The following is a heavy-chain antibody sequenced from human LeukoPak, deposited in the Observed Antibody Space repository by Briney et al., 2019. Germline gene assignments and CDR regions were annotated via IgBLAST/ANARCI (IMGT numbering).Heavy chain of an antibody. CDR2: ISWNSGKI. Sequence: GGSLRLSCAASGFTFEDYAMHWVRQAPGKGLEWVSGISWNSGKIGYADFVKGRFTISKDYGKNSLYLQMNSLRAEDTALYYCAKESGSGSYSAFDIWGQGTMATVSS. CDR1: GFTFEDYA. D-gene: IGHD3-10*01. V-gene: IGHV3-9*01. CDR3: AKESGSGSYSAFDI. J-gene: IGHJ3*02.